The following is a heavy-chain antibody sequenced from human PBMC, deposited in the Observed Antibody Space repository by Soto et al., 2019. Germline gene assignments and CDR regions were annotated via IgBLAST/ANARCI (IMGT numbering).Heavy chain of an antibody. CDR2: IDPSDSYT. V-gene: IGHV5-10-1*01. CDR3: ARLPAAAGANALTFDY. D-gene: IGHD6-13*01. CDR1: GYSFTSYW. Sequence: EVQLVQSGAEVKKSGESLRISCKGSGYSFTSYWISWVRQMPGKGLEWMGRIDPSDSYTNYSPSFQGHVTISADKSISTAYLQWSTLKASDTAMYYCARLPAAAGANALTFDYWGPGTLVTASS. J-gene: IGHJ4*02.